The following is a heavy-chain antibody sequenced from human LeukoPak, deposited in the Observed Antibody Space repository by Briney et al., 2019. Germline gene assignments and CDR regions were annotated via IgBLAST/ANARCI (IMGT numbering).Heavy chain of an antibody. D-gene: IGHD3-16*01. CDR3: ARDYGYYYYYMDV. CDR1: GGSISSSSYY. Sequence: SETLSLTCTVSGGSISSSSYYWGWIRQPPGKGLEWIGEINHSGSTNYNPSLKSRVTISVDTSKNQFSLKLSSVTAADTAVYYCARDYGYYYYYMDVWGKGTTVTVSS. CDR2: INHSGST. V-gene: IGHV4-39*07. J-gene: IGHJ6*03.